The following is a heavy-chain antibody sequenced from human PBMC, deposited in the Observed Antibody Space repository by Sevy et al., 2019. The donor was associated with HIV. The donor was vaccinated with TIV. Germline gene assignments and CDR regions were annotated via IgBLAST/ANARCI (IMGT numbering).Heavy chain of an antibody. CDR2: ISSSGSTI. V-gene: IGHV3-11*01. CDR1: GFTFSDYY. CDR3: ARERGFLTGWFDP. Sequence: GGSLILSCAASGFTFSDYYMSWIRHAPGKGLEWVSYISSSGSTIYYAGSLKGRFTISRDNAKNSLYLQMNSLRAEDTAVYYFARERGFLTGWFDPWGQGTLVTVSS. D-gene: IGHD3-10*01. J-gene: IGHJ5*02.